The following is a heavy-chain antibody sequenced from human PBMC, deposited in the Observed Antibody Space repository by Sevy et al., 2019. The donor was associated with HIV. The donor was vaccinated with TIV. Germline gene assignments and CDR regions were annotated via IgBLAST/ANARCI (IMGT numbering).Heavy chain of an antibody. CDR2: ISGSVGST. V-gene: IGHV3-23*01. Sequence: GGSLRLSCAASGLTFNSNAMSWVRQAPGKGLEWVSAISGSVGSTYYADSVKGRLTISRDNSKNTQYLQMNSLRAQDTAEYYGAKDRGSSGYYLVDYWGQGTLVTVSS. J-gene: IGHJ4*02. D-gene: IGHD3-22*01. CDR3: AKDRGSSGYYLVDY. CDR1: GLTFNSNA.